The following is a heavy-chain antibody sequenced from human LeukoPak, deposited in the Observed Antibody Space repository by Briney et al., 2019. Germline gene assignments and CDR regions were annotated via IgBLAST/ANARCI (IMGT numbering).Heavy chain of an antibody. V-gene: IGHV3-20*03. CDR3: ARDANYYDSSGYYGDAFDI. J-gene: IGHJ3*02. D-gene: IGHD3-22*01. Sequence: SMKGRFTISRDNAKNSLYLQMSSLRAEDTALYYCARDANYYDSSGYYGDAFDIWGQGTMVTVSS.